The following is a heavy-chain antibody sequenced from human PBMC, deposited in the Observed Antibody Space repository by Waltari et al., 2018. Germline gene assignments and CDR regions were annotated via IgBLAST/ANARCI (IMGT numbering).Heavy chain of an antibody. J-gene: IGHJ6*02. D-gene: IGHD6-19*01. CDR3: ARDPSLYSSGWYYYYYGMDV. CDR1: GFTFSSYW. V-gene: IGHV3-7*01. Sequence: EVQLVESGGGLVQPGGSLRLSCAASGFTFSSYWMSWVRQAPGKGLEGGANRKQDGSEKYYVDSVKGRFTISRDNAKNSLYLQMNSLRAEDTAVYYCARDPSLYSSGWYYYYYGMDVWGQGTTVTVSS. CDR2: RKQDGSEK.